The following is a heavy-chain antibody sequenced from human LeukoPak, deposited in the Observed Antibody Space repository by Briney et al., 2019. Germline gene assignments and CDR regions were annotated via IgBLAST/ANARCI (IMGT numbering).Heavy chain of an antibody. J-gene: IGHJ4*02. CDR1: GFTFSNYF. CDR2: ISESHGGS. D-gene: IGHD7-27*01. V-gene: IGHV3-23*01. CDR3: VKGAWGDW. Sequence: RSGGSLRLSCAASGFTFSNYFMTWVRQAPGKGLEWVSGISESHGGSYYADSVKGRFTISRDDSKDTLFLQMNSLRAEDTAVYYCVKGAWGDWWGQGTLVTVSS.